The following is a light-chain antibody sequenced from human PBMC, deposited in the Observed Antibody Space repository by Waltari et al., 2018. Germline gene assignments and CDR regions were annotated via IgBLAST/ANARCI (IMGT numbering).Light chain of an antibody. CDR3: QVWDSSSDHVI. J-gene: IGLJ2*01. CDR1: NIASKG. CDR2: DDH. Sequence: SYVLTQPPSVSVAPGTTATITCGGINIASKGVHWYQQKPGLAPVMVIYDDHARPSGIPERFSGSNSGDTATLTISGVEAGDDADYYCQVWDSSSDHVIFGGGTKLTVL. V-gene: IGLV3-21*04.